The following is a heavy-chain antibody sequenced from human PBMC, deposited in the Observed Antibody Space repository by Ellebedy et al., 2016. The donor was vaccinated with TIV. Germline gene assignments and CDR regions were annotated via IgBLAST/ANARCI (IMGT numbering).Heavy chain of an antibody. V-gene: IGHV4-59*01. D-gene: IGHD2-15*01. Sequence: MPSETLSLTCTVSGGSISPYYWSWVRQSPGKGLEWIGFISETGSTNYSPSLEGRVTISADTSKNQFPLNLTSVTAADTAVYYCARRLRVLLRTDYFFYMDVWGKGTTAIVSS. CDR1: GGSISPYY. CDR3: ARRLRVLLRTDYFFYMDV. J-gene: IGHJ6*03. CDR2: ISETGST.